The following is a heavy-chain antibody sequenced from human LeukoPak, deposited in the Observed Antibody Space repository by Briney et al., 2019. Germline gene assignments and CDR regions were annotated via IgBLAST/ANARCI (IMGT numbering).Heavy chain of an antibody. D-gene: IGHD4-17*01. J-gene: IGHJ6*02. Sequence: GGSLRLSCAASGFTFDDYAMHWVRQAPGKGLEWVSGISWNSGSIGYADSVKGRFTISRDNSKNTLYLQMNSLRAEDTAVYYCAKLQSDGLRTYYGMDVWGQGTTVTVSS. CDR1: GFTFDDYA. CDR2: ISWNSGSI. V-gene: IGHV3-9*01. CDR3: AKLQSDGLRTYYGMDV.